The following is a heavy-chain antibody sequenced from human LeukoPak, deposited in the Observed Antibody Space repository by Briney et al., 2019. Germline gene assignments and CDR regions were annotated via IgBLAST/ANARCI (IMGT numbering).Heavy chain of an antibody. Sequence: PSETLSITCTVSGGSINSGNYYWNWIRQPAGEGLEWIGRIYTSENTNYNPSLKSRLTISLDASKNQFSLRLSSVTAADTAVYYCARGPSVHSSSWLDNWFDPWGQGTLVTVSS. V-gene: IGHV4-61*02. CDR2: IYTSENT. J-gene: IGHJ5*02. CDR1: GGSINSGNYY. D-gene: IGHD6-13*01. CDR3: ARGPSVHSSSWLDNWFDP.